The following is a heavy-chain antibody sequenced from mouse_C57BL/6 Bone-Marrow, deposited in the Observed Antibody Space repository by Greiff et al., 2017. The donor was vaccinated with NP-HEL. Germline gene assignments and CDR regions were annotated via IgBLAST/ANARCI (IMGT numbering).Heavy chain of an antibody. J-gene: IGHJ2*01. Sequence: EVKLQESGAELVRPGASVKLSCTASGFNIKDDYMHWVKQRPEQGLEWIGWIDPENGDTEYASKFQGKATITADTSSNTAYLQLSSLTSEDTAVYYCTTGMAPYFDYWGQGTTLTVSS. CDR2: IDPENGDT. CDR1: GFNIKDDY. CDR3: TTGMAPYFDY. V-gene: IGHV14-4*01.